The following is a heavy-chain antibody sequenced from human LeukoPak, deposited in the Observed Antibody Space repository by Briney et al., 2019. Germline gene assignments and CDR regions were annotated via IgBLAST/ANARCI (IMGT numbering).Heavy chain of an antibody. CDR2: INAGNGDT. D-gene: IGHD3-10*01. Sequence: ASVKVSCKASGYTFTSCAMHWVRQAPGQRLEWMGWINAGNGDTKYSQKFQGRVTITRDTSASTAYMELSSLRSEDTAVYYCARGAMVRGVIIVYNWFDPWGQGTLVTVSS. V-gene: IGHV1-3*01. J-gene: IGHJ5*02. CDR1: GYTFTSCA. CDR3: ARGAMVRGVIIVYNWFDP.